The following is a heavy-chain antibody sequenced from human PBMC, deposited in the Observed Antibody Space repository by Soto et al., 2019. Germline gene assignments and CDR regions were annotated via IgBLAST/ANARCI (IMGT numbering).Heavy chain of an antibody. Sequence: PSETLSLTCAVSGGSISSGGYSWSWIRQPPGKGLEWIGYIYHSGSTYYNPSLKSRVTISVDRSKNQFSLKLSSVTAADTAVYYCARASITIFGVVMGWFDPWGQGTLVTVSS. CDR3: ARASITIFGVVMGWFDP. V-gene: IGHV4-30-2*01. D-gene: IGHD3-3*01. CDR2: IYHSGST. J-gene: IGHJ5*02. CDR1: GGSISSGGYS.